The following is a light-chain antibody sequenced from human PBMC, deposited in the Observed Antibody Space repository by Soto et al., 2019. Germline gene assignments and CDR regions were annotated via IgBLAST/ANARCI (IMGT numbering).Light chain of an antibody. CDR1: SSNNGNFY. CDR3: AAWDDSLSGPGV. CDR2: KNN. J-gene: IGLJ7*01. V-gene: IGLV1-47*01. Sequence: QSVLTQPPSASGTPGQRVTISCSGSSSNNGNFYVYWYQQLPGTAPKLLIYKNNQRPLGVPDRFSGSKSGTSASLAISGLRSEDEADYYCAAWDDSLSGPGVFGGGTQLTVL.